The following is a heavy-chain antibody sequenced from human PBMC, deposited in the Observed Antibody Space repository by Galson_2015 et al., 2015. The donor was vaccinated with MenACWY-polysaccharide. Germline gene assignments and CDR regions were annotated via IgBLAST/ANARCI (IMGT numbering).Heavy chain of an antibody. CDR2: IRSKTYGGTT. D-gene: IGHD2-15*01. V-gene: IGHV3-49*03. Sequence: SQRLSCAASGFTFGDYAMSWFRPAPGKGLAWVGFIRSKTYGGTTEYAASVKGRFTISRDDSKGIAYLQMNSLKTEDTAVYYCSHRYWVYWGQGTLVTVSS. J-gene: IGHJ4*02. CDR3: SHRYWVY. CDR1: GFTFGDYA.